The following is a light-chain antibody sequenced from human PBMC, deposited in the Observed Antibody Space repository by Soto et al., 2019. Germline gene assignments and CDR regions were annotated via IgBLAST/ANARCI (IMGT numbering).Light chain of an antibody. CDR3: QRYGNSTTHT. CDR2: GAS. J-gene: IGKJ4*01. CDR1: QGVSSSY. Sequence: IGYQPSPGHLSWSPRERATLSCRARQGVSSSYLAWYQQNPGQAPSLLIYGASSRATGIPDRFSGSGSATYFTVSISRLERVDSADYESQRYGNSTTHTFGGGTKVDIK. V-gene: IGKV3-20*01.